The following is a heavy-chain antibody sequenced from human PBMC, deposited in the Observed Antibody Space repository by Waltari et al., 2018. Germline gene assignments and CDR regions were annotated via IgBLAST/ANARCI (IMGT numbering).Heavy chain of an antibody. V-gene: IGHV4-34*01. CDR1: GGSFSGYY. CDR2: INHSGST. D-gene: IGHD1-1*01. J-gene: IGHJ3*02. CDR3: ATGDDSRPERFDAFDI. Sequence: QVQLQQWGAGLLKPSATLSLPCAVYGGSFSGYYWSWIRQPPGKGLEWIGEINHSGSTNYNPSLKSRVTISVDTSKNQFSLKLSSVTAADTAVYYCATGDDSRPERFDAFDIWGQGTMVTVSS.